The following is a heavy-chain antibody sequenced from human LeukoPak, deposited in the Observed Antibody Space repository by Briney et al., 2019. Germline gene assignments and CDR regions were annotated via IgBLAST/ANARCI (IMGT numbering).Heavy chain of an antibody. V-gene: IGHV1-2*02. J-gene: IGHJ4*02. D-gene: IGHD6-13*01. Sequence: ASVTVSCKASGYTFTGYYMHWVRQAPGQGVEWMGWINPNSGGTNYAQKFQGRVTMTRDTSISTAYMELSRLRSDDTAVYYCAREDYSSSCPDYWGQGTLVTVSS. CDR1: GYTFTGYY. CDR2: INPNSGGT. CDR3: AREDYSSSCPDY.